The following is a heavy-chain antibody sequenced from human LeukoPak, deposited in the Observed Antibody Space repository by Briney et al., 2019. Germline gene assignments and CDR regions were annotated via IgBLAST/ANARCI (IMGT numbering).Heavy chain of an antibody. CDR1: GFTFSSYA. V-gene: IGHV3-72*01. Sequence: GGSLRLSCAASGFTFSSYAMSWVRQAPGKGLEWVGRTRRKDQSYTTEYAASVKGRFTISRDDSKNSLYLQMNSLKAEDTAVYFCVRVALTYYYDYWGQGTLVTVSS. D-gene: IGHD2-21*01. CDR3: VRVALTYYYDY. CDR2: TRRKDQSYTT. J-gene: IGHJ4*02.